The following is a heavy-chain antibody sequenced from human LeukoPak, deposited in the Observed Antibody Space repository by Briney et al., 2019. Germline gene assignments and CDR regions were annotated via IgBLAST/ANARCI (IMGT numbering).Heavy chain of an antibody. D-gene: IGHD2-2*02. J-gene: IGHJ6*02. CDR2: IPYDGSNK. Sequence: PGGSLRLSCAASGFTFSSDGMHWVRQAPGKGLEWVAVIPYDGSNKYYADSVKGRFTISRDNSKNTLYLQMNSLRAEDTAVYYCAKELYPYYYYYGMDVWGQGTTVTVSS. CDR1: GFTFSSDG. V-gene: IGHV3-30*18. CDR3: AKELYPYYYYYGMDV.